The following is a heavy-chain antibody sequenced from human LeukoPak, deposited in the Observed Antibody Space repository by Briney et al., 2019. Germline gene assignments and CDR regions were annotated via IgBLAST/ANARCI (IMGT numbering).Heavy chain of an antibody. CDR3: ARRAGWEEVAFDI. D-gene: IGHD1-26*01. CDR2: IYYSGST. CDR1: GGSISSYY. V-gene: IGHV4-59*08. J-gene: IGHJ3*02. Sequence: SETLSLTCTVSGGSISSYYWSWIQQPPGKGLEWIGYIYYSGSTNYNPSLKSRVTISVDTSKNQFSLKLSSVTAADTAVYYCARRAGWEEVAFDIWGQGTMVTVSS.